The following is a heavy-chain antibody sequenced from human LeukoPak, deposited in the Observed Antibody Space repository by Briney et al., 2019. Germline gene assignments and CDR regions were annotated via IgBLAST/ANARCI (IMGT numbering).Heavy chain of an antibody. D-gene: IGHD3-3*01. J-gene: IGHJ4*02. CDR1: GGSFSGYY. CDR3: ASSLRFLVY. V-gene: IGHV4-34*01. Sequence: SSETLSLTCAVYGGSFSGYYWSWIRQPPGKGLEWIGEINHSGSTNYNPSLKSRVTISVDTSKNQFSLKLSSVTAADTAVYYCASSLRFLVYWGQGTLVTVSS. CDR2: INHSGST.